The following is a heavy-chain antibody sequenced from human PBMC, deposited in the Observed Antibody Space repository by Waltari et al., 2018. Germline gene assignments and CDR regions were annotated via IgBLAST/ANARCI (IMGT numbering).Heavy chain of an antibody. Sequence: QLQLQESGPGLVKPSETLSLTCTVSGGSISSSSYYWGWIRQPPGKGLEWIGSIYYSGSTYYNPCLKSRVTISVDTSKNQFSLKLSSVTAADTAVYYCARDRRHYYDSSGYPDYWGQGTLVTVSS. CDR3: ARDRRHYYDSSGYPDY. D-gene: IGHD3-22*01. J-gene: IGHJ4*02. CDR2: IYYSGST. CDR1: GGSISSSSYY. V-gene: IGHV4-39*07.